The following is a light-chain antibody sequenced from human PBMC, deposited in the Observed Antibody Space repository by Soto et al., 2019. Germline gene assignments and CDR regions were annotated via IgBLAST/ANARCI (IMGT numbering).Light chain of an antibody. Sequence: QSVLTQPASVSGSPGQSITISCTGTSSDVGGYPYVSWYQQLPGKAPEVLIYEVSNRPSGVSNRFSGSKSGNTASLTISGLQAADEADYYCSSYTRTTTLVVFGGGTKVTVL. CDR1: SSDVGGYPY. CDR2: EVS. CDR3: SSYTRTTTLVV. V-gene: IGLV2-14*01. J-gene: IGLJ2*01.